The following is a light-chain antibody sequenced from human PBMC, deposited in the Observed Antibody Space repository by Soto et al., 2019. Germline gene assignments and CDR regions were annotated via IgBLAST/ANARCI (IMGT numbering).Light chain of an antibody. J-gene: IGLJ3*02. V-gene: IGLV2-23*02. Sequence: QSVLTQPASVSGSPGQSITISCTGTSSDVGLYNLVSWYQQLPGKAPKLIIYEVNERPSGISDRFSGSKSGNTASLTISGLQDEDEADYYCCSYAASSILMFGGGTKVTVL. CDR1: SSDVGLYNL. CDR2: EVN. CDR3: CSYAASSILM.